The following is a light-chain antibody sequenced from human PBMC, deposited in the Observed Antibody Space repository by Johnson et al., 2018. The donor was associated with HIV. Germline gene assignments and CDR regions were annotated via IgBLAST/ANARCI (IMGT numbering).Light chain of an antibody. CDR3: AAWDSSLSALYV. J-gene: IGLJ1*01. V-gene: IGLV1-51*01. Sequence: QFVLTQPPSVSAAPGQKVTIPCSGSSSNIGKNSVSWYQQLPGTAPKLLIYDRRPSGVPDRFSGSKSAASATLDITGPQTGDEADYYCAAWDSSLSALYVFGTGTKVTVL. CDR2: D. CDR1: SSNIGKNS.